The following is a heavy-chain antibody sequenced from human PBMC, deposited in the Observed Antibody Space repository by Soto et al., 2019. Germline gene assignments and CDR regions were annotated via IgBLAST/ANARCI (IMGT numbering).Heavy chain of an antibody. CDR2: IYSGGST. J-gene: IGHJ4*02. D-gene: IGHD3-3*01. Sequence: GGSLRLSCAASGFTVSSNYMSWVRQAPGKGLEWVSVIYSGGSTYYADSVKGRFTFYRDNSKNTLYLQMNSLRAKDTAVYYCARTPTVTYSDFWGGYYDYWGQGTLVTVSS. CDR1: GFTVSSNY. V-gene: IGHV3-53*01. CDR3: ARTPTVTYSDFWGGYYDY.